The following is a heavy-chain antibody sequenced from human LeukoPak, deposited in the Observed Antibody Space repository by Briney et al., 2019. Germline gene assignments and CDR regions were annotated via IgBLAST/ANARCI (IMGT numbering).Heavy chain of an antibody. D-gene: IGHD6-19*01. J-gene: IGHJ4*02. CDR3: VTGGPWGIPVPGGGPQDY. CDR2: FDPEEGER. Sequence: GASVKVSCKVSGYTLTELSMHWVRQAPGKGLEWMGGFDPEEGERMYAQKFQGRVTVTEDTSTDTAYMELSSLRAEDTAVHYCVTGGPWGIPVPGGGPQDYWGQGMLVTVSS. CDR1: GYTLTELS. V-gene: IGHV1-24*01.